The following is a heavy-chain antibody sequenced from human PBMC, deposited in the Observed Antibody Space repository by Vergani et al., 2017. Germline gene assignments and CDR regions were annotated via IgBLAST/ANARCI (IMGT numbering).Heavy chain of an antibody. J-gene: IGHJ4*02. CDR3: AKDAFYGVTGYFDY. V-gene: IGHV3-9*01. CDR2: ISWNSGSI. Sequence: EVQLVESGGGLVQPGRSLRLSCAASGFTFDDYAMHWVRQAPGKGLEWVSGISWNSGSIGYADSVKGRFTISRDNAKNSLYLHMNSLRAEDTALYYCAKDAFYGVTGYFDYWGQGTLVTVSS. D-gene: IGHD4-17*01. CDR1: GFTFDDYA.